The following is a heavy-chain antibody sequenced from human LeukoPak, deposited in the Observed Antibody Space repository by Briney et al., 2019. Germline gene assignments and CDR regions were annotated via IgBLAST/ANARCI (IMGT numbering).Heavy chain of an antibody. CDR1: GFTVSNNY. Sequence: GGSLRLSCAASGFTVSNNYMSWVRQAPGKGLEWVSVIYSGGGACYADSVKGRFTISRDNSKNTLYLQMNSLRAEDTAVYYCARNPYDSSGYYSFFDFWGQGTLVTVSS. CDR3: ARNPYDSSGYYSFFDF. J-gene: IGHJ4*02. CDR2: IYSGGGA. D-gene: IGHD3-22*01. V-gene: IGHV3-53*01.